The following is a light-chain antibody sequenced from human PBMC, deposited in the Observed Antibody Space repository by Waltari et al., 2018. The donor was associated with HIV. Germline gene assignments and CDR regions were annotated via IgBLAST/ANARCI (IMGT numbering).Light chain of an antibody. J-gene: IGKJ2*01. CDR1: QTVGRNY. V-gene: IGKV3-20*01. Sequence: IVMTQSPGTLSLSPGEGATLSCRASQTVGRNYLAWYQQKRGQAPRLLIYGASSRATGIPDRFSGSGSGTDFTLTISRLEPEDFAVYYCQQYAGSPLTFGQGTKLEIK. CDR2: GAS. CDR3: QQYAGSPLT.